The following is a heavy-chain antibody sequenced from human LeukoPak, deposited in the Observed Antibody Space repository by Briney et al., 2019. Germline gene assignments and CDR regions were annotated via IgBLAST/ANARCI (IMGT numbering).Heavy chain of an antibody. CDR2: IYYSGST. J-gene: IGHJ4*02. V-gene: IGHV4-38-2*02. D-gene: IGHD3-10*01. Sequence: SETLSLTCTVSGYSISSGYYWGWIRQPPGKGLEWIGSIYYSGSTYSNPSLKSRVTISVDTSKNQFSLKLSSVTAADTAVYYCARDVGHSNSGSYYNGEFDYWGQGTLVTVSS. CDR1: GYSISSGYY. CDR3: ARDVGHSNSGSYYNGEFDY.